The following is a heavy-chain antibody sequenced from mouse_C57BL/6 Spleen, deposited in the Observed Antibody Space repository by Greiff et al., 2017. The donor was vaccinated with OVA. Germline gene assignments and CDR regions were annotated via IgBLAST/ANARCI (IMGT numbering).Heavy chain of an antibody. CDR2: INYDGSST. V-gene: IGHV5-16*01. Sequence: EVQRVESEGGLVQPGSSMKLSCTASGFTFSDYYMAWVRQVPEKGLEWVANINYDGSSTYYLDSLKSRFIISRDNAKNILYLQMSSLKSEDTATYYCARSGGYLDYWGQGTTLTVSS. D-gene: IGHD1-1*02. J-gene: IGHJ2*01. CDR1: GFTFSDYY. CDR3: ARSGGYLDY.